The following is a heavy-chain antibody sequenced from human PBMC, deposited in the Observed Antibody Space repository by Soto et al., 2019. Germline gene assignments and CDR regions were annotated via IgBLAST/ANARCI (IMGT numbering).Heavy chain of an antibody. D-gene: IGHD6-19*01. CDR3: AKGPGIAVAGPGGQVGRRVDY. CDR1: GFTFDDYA. V-gene: IGHV3-9*01. J-gene: IGHJ4*02. CDR2: ISWNSGSI. Sequence: GGSLRLSCAASGFTFDDYAMHWVRQAPGKGLEWVSGISWNSGSIGYADSVKGRFTISRDNAKNSLYLQMNSLRAEDTALYYCAKGPGIAVAGPGGQVGRRVDYWGQGTLVTVSS.